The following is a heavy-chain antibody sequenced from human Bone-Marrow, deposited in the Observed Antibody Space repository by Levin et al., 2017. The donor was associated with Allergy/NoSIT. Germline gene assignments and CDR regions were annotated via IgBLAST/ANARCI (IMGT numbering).Heavy chain of an antibody. CDR1: GFSFSNYA. D-gene: IGHD2-15*01. V-gene: IGHV3-23*01. J-gene: IGHJ4*02. CDR2: IVSHGADR. Sequence: SCAASGFSFSNYAMNWVRQAPGKRLEWVSSIVSHGADRYYANSVKGRFTISRDNSENTVFLQMDSLRDEDSAIYYCAKGALPYCSGAICYNFDSWGQGSLVTVSS. CDR3: AKGALPYCSGAICYNFDS.